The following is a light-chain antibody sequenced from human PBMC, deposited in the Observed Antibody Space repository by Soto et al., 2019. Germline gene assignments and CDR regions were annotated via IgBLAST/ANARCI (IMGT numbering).Light chain of an antibody. V-gene: IGKV1-5*03. J-gene: IGKJ2*01. CDR3: QQYNSYPYT. CDR1: QSISSW. CDR2: KAS. Sequence: DIQMTQSPSTLSASVGDRVTITCRASQSISSWLAWYQQKPGKAPKLLIYKASSLESGVPSRFSGSGSGTEFTLTSSSLQPDDFATYYCQQYNSYPYTFGQVTKLEIK.